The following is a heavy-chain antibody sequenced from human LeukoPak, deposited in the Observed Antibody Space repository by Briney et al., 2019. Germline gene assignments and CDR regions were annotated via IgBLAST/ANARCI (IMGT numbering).Heavy chain of an antibody. V-gene: IGHV4-34*01. CDR2: INHSGST. CDR3: ARRTTIFGVVIQDAFDI. J-gene: IGHJ3*02. D-gene: IGHD3-3*01. CDR1: GGSFSGYY. Sequence: PSETLSLTCAVYGGSFSGYYWSWIRQPPGKGLEWIGEINHSGSTNYNPSLKSRVTISVDTSKNQFSLKLSSVTAADTAEYYCARRTTIFGVVIQDAFDIWGQGTMVTVSS.